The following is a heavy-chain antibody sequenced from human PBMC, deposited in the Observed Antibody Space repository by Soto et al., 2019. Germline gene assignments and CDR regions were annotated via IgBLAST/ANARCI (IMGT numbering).Heavy chain of an antibody. D-gene: IGHD2-15*01. CDR3: AREQVILGTYGMDV. CDR1: GGTFSSYT. V-gene: IGHV1-69*04. J-gene: IGHJ6*02. Sequence: ASVKVSCKASGGTFSSYTISWVRQAPGQGLEWMGRIIPILGIADYAQNFQGRVTITADKSTSTAYMELSSLRSEDTAVYYCAREQVILGTYGMDVWGQGTTVTVSS. CDR2: IIPILGIA.